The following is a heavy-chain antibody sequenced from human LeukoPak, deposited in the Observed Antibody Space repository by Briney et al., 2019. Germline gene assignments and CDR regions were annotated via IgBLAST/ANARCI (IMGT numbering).Heavy chain of an antibody. J-gene: IGHJ4*02. Sequence: SVKVSCKASGGTFSSYATSWVRQAPGQGLEWMGGIIPIFGTANYAQKFQGRVTITADESTSTAYMELSSLRSEDTAVYYCARVFYYYDSSGREYFDYWGQGTLVTVSS. CDR3: ARVFYYYDSSGREYFDY. V-gene: IGHV1-69*13. D-gene: IGHD3-22*01. CDR2: IIPIFGTA. CDR1: GGTFSSYA.